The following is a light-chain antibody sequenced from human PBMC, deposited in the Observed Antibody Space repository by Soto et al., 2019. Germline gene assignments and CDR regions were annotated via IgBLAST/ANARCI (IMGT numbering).Light chain of an antibody. J-gene: IGLJ1*01. CDR3: GTWDSSLSAYV. CDR1: SSNIGNNY. Sequence: QSVLTQPPSVSAAPGQKVTISCSGTSSNIGNNYVSWYQQLPGTAPKLLMYDNNKRPSAIPARFSGCKSGTSATLGITGLQTGDEADYYCGTWDSSLSAYVFGTGTKLTVL. CDR2: DNN. V-gene: IGLV1-51*01.